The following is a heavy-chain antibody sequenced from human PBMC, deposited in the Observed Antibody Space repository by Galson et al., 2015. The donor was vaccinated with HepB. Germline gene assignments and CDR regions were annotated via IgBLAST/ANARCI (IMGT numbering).Heavy chain of an antibody. Sequence: SLRLSCAASGFTFSSYNMIWVRQAPGKGLEWVSSISSGSSYIYYADSLRGRFTIPRGNAKNSLYLQMNSLRADDTAVYYCAREPPLGTPFDYWGQGTLVAVSS. V-gene: IGHV3-21*01. CDR3: AREPPLGTPFDY. CDR2: ISSGSSYI. J-gene: IGHJ4*02. CDR1: GFTFSSYN. D-gene: IGHD7-27*01.